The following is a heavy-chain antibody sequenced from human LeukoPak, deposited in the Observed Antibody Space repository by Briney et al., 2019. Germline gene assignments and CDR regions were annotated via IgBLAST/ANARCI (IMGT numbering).Heavy chain of an antibody. D-gene: IGHD6-6*01. Sequence: SVKVSCKASGGTFSSYAISWVGQAPGQGLEWMGGIIPIFGTANYAQKFQGRVTITTDESTSTAYMELSSLRSEDTAVYYCARGVAASPGRPPQYYFDYWGQGTLVTVSS. CDR2: IIPIFGTA. CDR1: GGTFSSYA. CDR3: ARGVAASPGRPPQYYFDY. V-gene: IGHV1-69*05. J-gene: IGHJ4*02.